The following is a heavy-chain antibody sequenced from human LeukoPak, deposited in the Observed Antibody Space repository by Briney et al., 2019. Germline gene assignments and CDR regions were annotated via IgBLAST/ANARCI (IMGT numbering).Heavy chain of an antibody. D-gene: IGHD1-1*01. CDR3: ARDLIGYNWNDFDY. Sequence: ASVKVSCKASGYTFTSYGISWVRQAPGQGLEWMGWISAYNGNTNYAQKLQGRVTMTTDTSTSTAYMELRSLRSDDTAVYYCARDLIGYNWNDFDYWGQGTLVTVSS. CDR2: ISAYNGNT. J-gene: IGHJ4*02. V-gene: IGHV1-18*01. CDR1: GYTFTSYG.